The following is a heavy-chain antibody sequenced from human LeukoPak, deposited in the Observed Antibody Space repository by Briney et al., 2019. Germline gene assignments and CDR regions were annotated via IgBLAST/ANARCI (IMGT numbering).Heavy chain of an antibody. D-gene: IGHD4-17*01. CDR1: GFTFSSYD. J-gene: IGHJ6*04. Sequence: GGSLRLSCAASGFTFSSYDMHWVRKATGKGLEWVSAIGTAGDPYYPGSVKGRFTISRENAKNSLYLQINSLRAGDTAVYYCARGGLNYGDYKYYYYYGMDVWGKGTTVTVSS. CDR3: ARGGLNYGDYKYYYYYGMDV. CDR2: IGTAGDP. V-gene: IGHV3-13*05.